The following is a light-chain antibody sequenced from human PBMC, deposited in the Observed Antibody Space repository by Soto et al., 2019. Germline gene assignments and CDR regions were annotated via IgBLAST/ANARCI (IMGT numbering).Light chain of an antibody. J-gene: IGLJ3*02. V-gene: IGLV1-47*01. CDR1: SSNIGSNY. CDR2: RNN. Sequence: QSVLTQPHSASGTPGQRVTISCSGSSSNIGSNYVYWYQQLPGTAPKLLSYRNNQRPSGVHDRFSGSKSGTSASLAISWLRSEDEADYYCAAWDDSLSGSWVFGGGTQL. CDR3: AAWDDSLSGSWV.